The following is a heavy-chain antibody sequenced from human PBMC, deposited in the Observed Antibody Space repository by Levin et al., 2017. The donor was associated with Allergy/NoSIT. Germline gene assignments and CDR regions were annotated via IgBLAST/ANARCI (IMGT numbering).Heavy chain of an antibody. V-gene: IGHV4-61*01. CDR1: GGSVSSGSYY. CDR2: IYYSGST. Sequence: SETLSLTCTVSGGSVSSGSYYWSWIRQPPGKGLEWIGYIYYSGSTNYNPSLKSRVTISVDTSKNQFSLKLSSVTAADTAVYYCAREVNGNIPVGFDPWGQGTLVTVSS. J-gene: IGHJ5*02. D-gene: IGHD1/OR15-1a*01. CDR3: AREVNGNIPVGFDP.